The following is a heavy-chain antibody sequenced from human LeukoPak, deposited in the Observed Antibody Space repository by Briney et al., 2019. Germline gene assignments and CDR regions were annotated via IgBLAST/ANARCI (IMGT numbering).Heavy chain of an antibody. V-gene: IGHV1-46*01. Sequence: GASVKVSCKASGYTFTSYYMHWVRQAPGQGLEWMGIINPGGGSTSYAQKFQGRVTMTRNTSISTAYMELSSLRSEDTAVYYCARRGSNYYDSSGYRYYYGMDVWGQGTTVTVSS. CDR2: INPGGGST. J-gene: IGHJ6*02. CDR3: ARRGSNYYDSSGYRYYYGMDV. D-gene: IGHD3-22*01. CDR1: GYTFTSYY.